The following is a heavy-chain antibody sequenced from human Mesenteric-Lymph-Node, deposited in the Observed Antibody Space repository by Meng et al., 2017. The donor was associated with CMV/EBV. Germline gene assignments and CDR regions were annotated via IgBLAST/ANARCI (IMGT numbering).Heavy chain of an antibody. V-gene: IGHV1-69*04. D-gene: IGHD5-18*01. Sequence: SGAPFRSYALRWVRQAPGQGLEWMGRIIPILNIANYAQKFQGRVTIIADKSTNTAYMELSSLRSEDTAVYYCARDSVGGYSYGLDYWGQGTLVTVSS. J-gene: IGHJ4*02. CDR3: ARDSVGGYSYGLDY. CDR2: IIPILNIA. CDR1: GAPFRSYA.